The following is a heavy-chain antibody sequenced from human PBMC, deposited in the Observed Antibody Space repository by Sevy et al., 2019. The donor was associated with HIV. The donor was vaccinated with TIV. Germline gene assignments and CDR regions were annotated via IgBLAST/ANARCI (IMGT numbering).Heavy chain of an antibody. CDR3: ARGQWLAQTGYYFDY. CDR1: GFTFSSYA. D-gene: IGHD6-19*01. V-gene: IGHV3-30-3*01. Sequence: GGSLRLSCAASGFTFSSYAMYWVRQAPGKGLEWVAVISYDGSNKYYADSVKGRFTISRDNSKNTLYLQMNSLRAEDTAVYYCARGQWLAQTGYYFDYWGQGTLVTVSS. J-gene: IGHJ4*02. CDR2: ISYDGSNK.